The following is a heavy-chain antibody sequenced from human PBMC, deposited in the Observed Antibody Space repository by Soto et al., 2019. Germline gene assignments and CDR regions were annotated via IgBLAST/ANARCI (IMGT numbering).Heavy chain of an antibody. V-gene: IGHV3-23*01. D-gene: IGHD3-9*01. CDR2: IGGSASKT. J-gene: IGHJ3*01. Sequence: GGSLRLSCVASGFTFSTYAMSWVRQAPGKGLEWVSAIGGSASKTYYADSVKGRFTISRDNSQNTLFLQMESLRAEDTAVYYCTKLTYYDILTGYDAFDLWGQGTMVTVSS. CDR1: GFTFSTYA. CDR3: TKLTYYDILTGYDAFDL.